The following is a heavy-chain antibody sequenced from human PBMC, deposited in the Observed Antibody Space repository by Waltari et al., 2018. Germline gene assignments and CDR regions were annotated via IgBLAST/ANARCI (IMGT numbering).Heavy chain of an antibody. V-gene: IGHV3-7*01. CDR1: GLTLRCCC. D-gene: IGHD1-26*01. Sequence: EVQLVESGGALVQPGGCLRLSCEASGLTLRCCCLRRVRQARGKGLEWVGDIKKDGSEKYYVGSVRGRFTISRDNAKNSLYLQMNSLRAEDTAVYYCVRQTTTSYYYNYMDVWGKGTTVTISS. CDR2: IKKDGSEK. CDR3: VRQTTTSYYYNYMDV. J-gene: IGHJ6*03.